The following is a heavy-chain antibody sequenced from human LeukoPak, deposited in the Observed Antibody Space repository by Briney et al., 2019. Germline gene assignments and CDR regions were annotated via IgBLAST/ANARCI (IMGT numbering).Heavy chain of an antibody. Sequence: SETLSLTCTVSDGSISGYSWSWIRQPPGKGLEWIGYIYYSGDTNYNPSVKNRVTLSVDTSRNQLSLQLSSVTTADTAVYYCVRGPYGASISKWFDPWGQGTLVIVSS. D-gene: IGHD4/OR15-4a*01. CDR2: IYYSGDT. CDR3: VRGPYGASISKWFDP. CDR1: DGSISGYS. J-gene: IGHJ5*02. V-gene: IGHV4-59*01.